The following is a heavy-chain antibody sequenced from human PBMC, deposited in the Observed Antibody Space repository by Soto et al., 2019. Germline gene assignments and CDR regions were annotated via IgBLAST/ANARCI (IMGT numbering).Heavy chain of an antibody. Sequence: PGGSLRLSCAASGFTFSSYSMNWVRQAPGKGLEWVSSISSSNSYIYYADSVKGRFTISRDNAKNSLYLQMNSLRAEDTAVYYCARDGRVQPGFRYYYGMDVWGQGTTVTVSS. J-gene: IGHJ6*02. V-gene: IGHV3-21*01. CDR2: ISSSNSYI. CDR1: GFTFSSYS. D-gene: IGHD6-6*01. CDR3: ARDGRVQPGFRYYYGMDV.